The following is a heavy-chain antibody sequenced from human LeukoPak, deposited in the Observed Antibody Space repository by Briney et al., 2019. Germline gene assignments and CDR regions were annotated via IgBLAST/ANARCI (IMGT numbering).Heavy chain of an antibody. CDR3: ARVLNGGNSPAFDY. J-gene: IGHJ4*02. V-gene: IGHV3-53*01. CDR2: IYSGGST. CDR1: GFTVSSNY. D-gene: IGHD4-23*01. Sequence: GGSLRLSCAASGFTVSSNYMSWVRQAPGKGLEWVSVIYSGGSTYYADSVKGRFTISRDNSKNTLYLQMNSLRAEDTAVYYCARVLNGGNSPAFDYWGQGTLVTVSS.